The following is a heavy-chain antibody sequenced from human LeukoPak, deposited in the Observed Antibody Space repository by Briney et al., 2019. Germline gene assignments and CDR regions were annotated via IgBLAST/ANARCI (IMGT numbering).Heavy chain of an antibody. J-gene: IGHJ4*02. CDR3: ASVRDHYFDY. V-gene: IGHV4-30-2*01. Sequence: PSQTLSLTCTVSGGSISSGGYSWSWIRQPPGKGLEWIGYIYHSGSTYYNPSLKSRVTISLDRSKNQFSLKLSSVTAADTAVYYCASVRDHYFDYWGQGTLVTVSS. CDR1: GGSISSGGYS. CDR2: IYHSGST.